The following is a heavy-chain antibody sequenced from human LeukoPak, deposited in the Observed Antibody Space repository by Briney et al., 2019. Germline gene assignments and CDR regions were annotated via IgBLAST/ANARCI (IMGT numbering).Heavy chain of an antibody. CDR3: TTDGGRYCGGDCSFDY. V-gene: IGHV3-15*01. CDR2: IKSKTNGGTI. Sequence: GGSLRLSCAASGFTFRNAWMSWVRQAPGKGLEWVGRIKSKTNGGTIDYAAPVKGRFTISRDDSENTLYLQMNSLQSEDTAVYYCTTDGGRYCGGDCSFDYWGQGSLVTVS. J-gene: IGHJ4*02. D-gene: IGHD2-21*02. CDR1: GFTFRNAW.